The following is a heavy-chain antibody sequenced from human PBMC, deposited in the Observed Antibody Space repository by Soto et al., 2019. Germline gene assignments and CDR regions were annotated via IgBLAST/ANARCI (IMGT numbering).Heavy chain of an antibody. J-gene: IGHJ6*02. CDR3: ARVSVDISGMDV. CDR1: GFTFSSYG. D-gene: IGHD5-12*01. CDR2: IWYDGSNK. V-gene: IGHV3-33*01. Sequence: GGSLRLSCAASGFTFSSYGMHWVRQAPGKGLEWVAVIWYDGSNKYYADSVKGRFTISRDNSKNTLYLQMNSLRAEDTAVYYCARVSVDISGMDVWGQGTTVTVSS.